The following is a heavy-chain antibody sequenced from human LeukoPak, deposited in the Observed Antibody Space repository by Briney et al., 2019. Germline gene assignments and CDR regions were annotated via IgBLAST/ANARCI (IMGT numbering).Heavy chain of an antibody. CDR3: AKRLGSGSYEYYFDS. CDR2: ISSSSSYI. D-gene: IGHD1-26*01. Sequence: GGSLRLSCAASGFTFSSYSMNWVRQAPGKGLEWVSSISSSSSYIYYADSVKGRFTISRDNAKNSLYLQMNSLRAEDTAVYYCAKRLGSGSYEYYFDSWGQGTLVTVSS. V-gene: IGHV3-21*04. J-gene: IGHJ4*02. CDR1: GFTFSSYS.